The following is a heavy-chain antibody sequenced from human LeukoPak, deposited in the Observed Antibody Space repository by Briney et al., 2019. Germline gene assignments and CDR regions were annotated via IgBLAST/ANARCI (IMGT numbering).Heavy chain of an antibody. D-gene: IGHD2-21*01. CDR1: GYTFTSYA. CDR2: INAGNGNT. CDR3: AKVGEPRDLYYFDY. V-gene: IGHV1-3*03. J-gene: IGHJ4*02. Sequence: ASVKVSCKASGYTFTSYAMHWVRQAPGQRLEWMGWINAGNGNTKYSQEFQGRVTITRDTSASTAYMELSSLRSEDMAVYYCAKVGEPRDLYYFDYWGQGTLVTVSS.